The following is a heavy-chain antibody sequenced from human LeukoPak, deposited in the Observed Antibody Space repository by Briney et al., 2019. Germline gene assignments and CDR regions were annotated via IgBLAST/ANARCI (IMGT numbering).Heavy chain of an antibody. D-gene: IGHD6-6*01. V-gene: IGHV3-33*01. CDR2: IWYDGSNK. Sequence: PGGSLRLSCAASGFTFSSYGMHRVRQAPGKGLEWVAVIWYDGSNKYYADSVKGRFTISRDNSKNTLYLQMNSLRAEDTAVYFCARVGGSSDFDYWGQGTLVTVSS. CDR1: GFTFSSYG. CDR3: ARVGGSSDFDY. J-gene: IGHJ4*02.